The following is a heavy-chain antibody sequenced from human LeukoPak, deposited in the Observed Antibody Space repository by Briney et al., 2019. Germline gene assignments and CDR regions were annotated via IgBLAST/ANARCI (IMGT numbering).Heavy chain of an antibody. CDR3: ARSFGVVTEPDY. CDR1: GFTFGSYA. V-gene: IGHV3-30-3*01. D-gene: IGHD3-3*01. J-gene: IGHJ4*02. CDR2: ISYDGSNK. Sequence: GRSLRLSCAASGFTFGSYAMHWVRQAPGKGLEWVAVISYDGSNKYYADSVKGRFTISRDNSKNTLYLQMNSLRAEDTAVYYCARSFGVVTEPDYWGQGTLVTVSS.